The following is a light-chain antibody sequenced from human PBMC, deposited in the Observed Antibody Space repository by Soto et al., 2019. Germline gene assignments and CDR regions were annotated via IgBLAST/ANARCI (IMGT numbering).Light chain of an antibody. CDR3: LQHNVYPRT. V-gene: IGKV2-28*01. CDR1: HSLLHNNGYNY. CDR2: LGS. Sequence: DIVMTQSPLSLPVTPGEPASISCRSSHSLLHNNGYNYLDWYLQKPGQSPQLLISLGSNRASGVPDRFSGSGSGTEFTLTISSLQPEDFATYYCLQHNVYPRTFGQGTKVDIK. J-gene: IGKJ1*01.